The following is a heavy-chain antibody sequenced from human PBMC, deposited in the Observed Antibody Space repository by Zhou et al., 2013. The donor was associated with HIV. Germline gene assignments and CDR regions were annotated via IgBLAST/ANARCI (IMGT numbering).Heavy chain of an antibody. CDR1: GYTFTSYA. Sequence: QVQLVQSGAEVKKPGASVKVSCKASGYTFTSYAISWVRQAPGQGLEWMGRIIPIFGTANYAQKFQGRVTITADESTSTAYMELSSLRSEDTAVYYCARSYYDSSGPRVESYGMDVWGQGTTVTVSS. CDR2: IIPIFGTA. D-gene: IGHD3-22*01. CDR3: ARSYYDSSGPRVESYGMDV. V-gene: IGHV1-69*13. J-gene: IGHJ6*02.